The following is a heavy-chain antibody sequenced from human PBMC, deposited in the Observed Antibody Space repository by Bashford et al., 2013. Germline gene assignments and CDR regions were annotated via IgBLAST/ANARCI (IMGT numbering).Heavy chain of an antibody. CDR3: ARHPYYYDSSGYSVEVFYFDY. D-gene: IGHD3-22*01. V-gene: IGHV5-51*01. CDR2: IYPGDSDT. J-gene: IGHJ4*02. Sequence: WVRQMPGKGLEWMGIIYPGDSDTRYSPSFQGQVTISADKSINTAYLQWSSLKTSDTALYYCARHPYYYDSSGYSVEVFYFDYWGQGTLVTVSS.